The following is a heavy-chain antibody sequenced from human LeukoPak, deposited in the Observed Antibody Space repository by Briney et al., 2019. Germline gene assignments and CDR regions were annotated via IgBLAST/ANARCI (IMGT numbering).Heavy chain of an antibody. V-gene: IGHV3-23*01. CDR1: GVTFSSYA. CDR2: ISGTGGRT. CDR3: ANIIRKYTSGYYYFDY. J-gene: IGHJ4*02. D-gene: IGHD6-25*01. Sequence: GGSLRLSCAASGVTFSSYAMSWVRQAPGKGLEWVSGISGTGGRTYYADSVKGRFTISRDNSKNTLYLQMNSLRVEDTAVYYCANIIRKYTSGYYYFDYWGQGTLVTVSS.